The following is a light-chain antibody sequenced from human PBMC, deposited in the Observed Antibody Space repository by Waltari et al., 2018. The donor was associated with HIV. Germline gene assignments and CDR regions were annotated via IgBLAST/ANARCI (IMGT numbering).Light chain of an antibody. CDR3: SAWDDNLSAL. CDR2: GND. J-gene: IGLJ2*01. Sequence: QSVLIQPPSASGTPGQRVTVSCSGRRSNIGSNSVNWYQKFPVTGTNLLWSGNDRRPSGVPVRVSGSKSGTSASLVINGLQPEDEADYYCSAWDDNLSALFGGGTKLTVL. CDR1: RSNIGSNS. V-gene: IGLV1-44*01.